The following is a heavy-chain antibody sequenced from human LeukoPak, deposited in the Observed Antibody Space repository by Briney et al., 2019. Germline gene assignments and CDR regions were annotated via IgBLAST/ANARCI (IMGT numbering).Heavy chain of an antibody. CDR1: GGSISSYY. V-gene: IGHV4-59*01. CDR3: AGGIVATICDY. D-gene: IGHD5-12*01. J-gene: IGHJ4*02. CDR2: IYYSGST. Sequence: PSETLSLTCTVSGGSISSYYWSWIRQPPGKGLEWIGYIYYSGSTNYNPSLKSRVTISVDTSKNQFSLKLSSVTAADTAVYYCAGGIVATICDYWGQGTLVTVSS.